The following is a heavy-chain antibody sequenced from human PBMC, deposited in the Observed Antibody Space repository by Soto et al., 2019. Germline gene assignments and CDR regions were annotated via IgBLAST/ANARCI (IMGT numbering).Heavy chain of an antibody. CDR3: ARESYYYDSSGYYPFDI. CDR1: GFTFSSYG. Sequence: PGGSLRLSCAASGFTFSSYGMHWVRQAPGKGLEWVAVISYDGSNKYYADSVKGRFTISRDNAKNSLYLQMNSLRAEDTAVYYCARESYYYDSSGYYPFDIWGQGTMVTVSS. D-gene: IGHD3-22*01. J-gene: IGHJ3*02. V-gene: IGHV3-30*03. CDR2: ISYDGSNK.